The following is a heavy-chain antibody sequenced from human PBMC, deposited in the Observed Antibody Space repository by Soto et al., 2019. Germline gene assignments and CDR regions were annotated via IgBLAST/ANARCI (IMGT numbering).Heavy chain of an antibody. V-gene: IGHV1-69*13. D-gene: IGHD5-18*01. Sequence: SVKVSCKASGGTFSSYAISWVRQAPGQGLEWMGGIIPIFGTANYAQKFQGRVTITADESTSTAYMELSSLRSEDTAVYYCARGIGYSYGFYYYGMDVWGQGTTVTVSS. CDR3: ARGIGYSYGFYYYGMDV. CDR1: GGTFSSYA. J-gene: IGHJ6*02. CDR2: IIPIFGTA.